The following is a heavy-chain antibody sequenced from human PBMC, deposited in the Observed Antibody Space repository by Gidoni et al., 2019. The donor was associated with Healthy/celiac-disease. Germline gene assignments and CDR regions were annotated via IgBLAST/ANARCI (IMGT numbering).Heavy chain of an antibody. V-gene: IGHV3-30*04. CDR2: ISYDGSNK. J-gene: IGHJ4*02. CDR1: GFTFSSYA. Sequence: QVQLVESGGGVVQPGRSLRLSCAASGFTFSSYAMHWVRQAPGKGLEWVAVISYDGSNKYYADSVKGRFTISRDNSKNTLYLQMNSLRAEDTAVYYCARATIFGVVTVFDYWGQGTLVTVSS. D-gene: IGHD3-3*01. CDR3: ARATIFGVVTVFDY.